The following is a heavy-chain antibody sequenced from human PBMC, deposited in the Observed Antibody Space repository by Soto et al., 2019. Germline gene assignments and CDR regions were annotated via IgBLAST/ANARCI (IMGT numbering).Heavy chain of an antibody. CDR2: VSGSGTT. D-gene: IGHD6-13*01. CDR3: ARGGIH. Sequence: PVGSLRLSCVASGYTFNSHEMSWIRQTPGKRLEWISSVSGSGTTKYADSVKGRFTISRDNAHKSTYLQMNSLRVEDTGVYYCARGGIHWGQGALVTVSS. CDR1: GYTFNSHE. J-gene: IGHJ4*02. V-gene: IGHV3-48*03.